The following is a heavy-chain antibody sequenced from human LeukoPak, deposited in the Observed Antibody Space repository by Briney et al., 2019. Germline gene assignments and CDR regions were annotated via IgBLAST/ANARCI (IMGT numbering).Heavy chain of an antibody. D-gene: IGHD6-6*01. V-gene: IGHV1-46*01. CDR2: INPSGGST. J-gene: IGHJ4*02. CDR3: ARGGRNERYSSPSEVVDY. CDR1: GYTFTSYY. Sequence: ASVKVSCKASGYTFTSYYMHWVRQAPGQGLEWMGIINPSGGSTSYAQKFQGRVTMTRDTSTSTVYMELSSLRSEDTAVYYCARGGRNERYSSPSEVVDYWGQGTLVTVSS.